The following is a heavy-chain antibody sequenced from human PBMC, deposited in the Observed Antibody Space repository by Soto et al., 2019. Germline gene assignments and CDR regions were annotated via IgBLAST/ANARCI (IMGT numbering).Heavy chain of an antibody. Sequence: LRLSCAASGFTFSTYAMSWVRQAPGKGLEWVSTISDSGGRTYYAASVKGRFTIARDNSKNTLYLLMNSLSAEDTALYYCAKFHGSGTYYNFPDYWGQGTLVTVSS. V-gene: IGHV3-23*01. D-gene: IGHD3-10*01. CDR1: GFTFSTYA. CDR2: ISDSGGRT. J-gene: IGHJ4*02. CDR3: AKFHGSGTYYNFPDY.